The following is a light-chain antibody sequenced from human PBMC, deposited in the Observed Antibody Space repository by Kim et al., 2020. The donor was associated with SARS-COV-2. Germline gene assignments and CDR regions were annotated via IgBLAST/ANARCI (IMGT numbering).Light chain of an antibody. CDR1: NIGSKS. Sequence: SYELTQPPSVSVAPGKTARITCGGHNIGSKSVHWYQQKPGQAPVLVIYYDSDRPSGIPERFSGSNSGNTATLTISRVEAGDEADYYCQVWDIDVVFGGGTQLTVL. V-gene: IGLV3-21*04. CDR3: QVWDIDVV. CDR2: YDS. J-gene: IGLJ2*01.